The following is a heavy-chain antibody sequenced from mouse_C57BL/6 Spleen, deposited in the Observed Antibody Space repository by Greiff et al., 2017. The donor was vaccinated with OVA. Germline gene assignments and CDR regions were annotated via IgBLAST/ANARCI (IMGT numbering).Heavy chain of an antibody. D-gene: IGHD2-1*01. J-gene: IGHJ4*01. V-gene: IGHV1-52*01. CDR2: IDPSDSET. CDR1: GYTFTSYW. CDR3: ARHGNYVYAMGY. Sequence: VQLQQPGAELVRPGSSVKLSCKASGYTFTSYWMHWVKQRPIQGLEWIGNIDPSDSETHYNQKFKDKATLTVDKSSSTAYMQLSSLTSEDSAVYYCARHGNYVYAMGYWGQGTSVTVSS.